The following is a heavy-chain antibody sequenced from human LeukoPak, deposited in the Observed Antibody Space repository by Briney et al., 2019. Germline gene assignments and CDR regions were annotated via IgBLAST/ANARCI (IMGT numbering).Heavy chain of an antibody. Sequence: PSETLSLTCTVSGGSISSYYWSWIRQPPGKGLEWIGYIYYSGSTNYNPSLKSRVTISVDTSKNQSSLKLSSVTAADTAVYYCARSSGYLFFHYFDYWGQGTLVTVSS. CDR1: GGSISSYY. V-gene: IGHV4-59*01. J-gene: IGHJ4*02. CDR2: IYYSGST. D-gene: IGHD5-18*01. CDR3: ARSSGYLFFHYFDY.